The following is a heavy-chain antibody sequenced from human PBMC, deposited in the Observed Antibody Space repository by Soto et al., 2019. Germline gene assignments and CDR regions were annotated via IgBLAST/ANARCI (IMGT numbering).Heavy chain of an antibody. CDR1: GGTFSSYA. V-gene: IGHV1-69*13. CDR3: ARRSSRDPFPYYGMDV. Sequence: SVKVSCKASGGTFSSYAISWVRQAPGQGLEWMRGIIPIFGTANYAQKFQGRVTITADESTSTAYMELSSLRSEDTAVYYCARRSSRDPFPYYGMDVWGQGTTVTVSS. CDR2: IIPIFGTA. D-gene: IGHD2-2*01. J-gene: IGHJ6*02.